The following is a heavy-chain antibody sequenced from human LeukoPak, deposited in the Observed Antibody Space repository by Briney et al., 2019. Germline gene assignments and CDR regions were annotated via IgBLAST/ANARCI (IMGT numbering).Heavy chain of an antibody. CDR3: AKGLGDPADY. J-gene: IGHJ4*02. Sequence: SCKASGYTFTGYYMHWVRQAPGKGLEWVAVISYDGSNKYYADSVKGRFTISRDNSKNTLYLQMNSLRAEDTAVYYCAKGLGDPADYWGQGTLVTVSS. V-gene: IGHV3-30*18. CDR2: ISYDGSNK. D-gene: IGHD3-16*01. CDR1: GYTFTGYY.